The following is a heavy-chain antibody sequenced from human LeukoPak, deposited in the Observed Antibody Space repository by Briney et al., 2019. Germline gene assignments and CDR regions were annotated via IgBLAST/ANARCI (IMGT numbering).Heavy chain of an antibody. V-gene: IGHV4-39*01. Sequence: PSETLSLTCTVSGGSISSSSYYWGWIRQPPGQGLEWIGSIYYSGSTYYNPSLKSRVTISVDTSKNQFSLKLSSVTAADTAVYYCATSVNYYGSGSYYAFDYWGQGTLVTVSS. CDR2: IYYSGST. CDR3: ATSVNYYGSGSYYAFDY. CDR1: GGSISSSSYY. J-gene: IGHJ4*02. D-gene: IGHD3-10*01.